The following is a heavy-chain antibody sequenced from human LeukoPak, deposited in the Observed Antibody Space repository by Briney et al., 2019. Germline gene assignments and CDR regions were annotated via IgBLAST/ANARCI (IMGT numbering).Heavy chain of an antibody. V-gene: IGHV4-38-2*02. D-gene: IGHD6-13*01. J-gene: IGHJ4*02. CDR1: GYSISSGYF. CDR2: MYHRGST. CDR3: ARQVAAAGRIHDY. Sequence: PSETLSLTCTVSGYSISSGYFWGWLRQPPGRELEWIASMYHRGSTHYNPSLASLKSRVTISRDTSKNQFSLNLSSVTAADTAVYYCARQVAAAGRIHDYWGQGTLVTVSS.